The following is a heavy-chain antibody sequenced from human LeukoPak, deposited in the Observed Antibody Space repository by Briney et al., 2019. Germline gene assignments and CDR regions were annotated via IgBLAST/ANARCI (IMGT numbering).Heavy chain of an antibody. CDR1: GFSFSSNW. CDR3: ARLGLEVGGPNWFDP. V-gene: IGHV3-7*01. Sequence: GGSLRLSCAAPGFSFSSNWMGWVRQASGKGLEWVAHIKRDGSQKYYLDSVKGRFTISRDNAKNSLYLQMNSLRVEDTAVYYCARLGLEVGGPNWFDPWGQGTLVTVSS. CDR2: IKRDGSQK. J-gene: IGHJ5*02. D-gene: IGHD1-1*01.